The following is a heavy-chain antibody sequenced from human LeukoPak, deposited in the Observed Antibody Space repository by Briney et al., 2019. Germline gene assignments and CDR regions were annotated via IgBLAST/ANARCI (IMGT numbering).Heavy chain of an antibody. V-gene: IGHV3-23*01. CDR3: GRYCSSTSCYSGYCYGMDV. Sequence: GGSLRLSCAASGFTFSIYAMSWVRQAPGKGLEWVSAISGSGGSTYYADSVKGRFIISRDNSKNTLYLQMNSLRAEDTAVYYCGRYCSSTSCYSGYCYGMDVWGQGTTVTVSS. D-gene: IGHD2-2*01. CDR1: GFTFSIYA. J-gene: IGHJ6*02. CDR2: ISGSGGST.